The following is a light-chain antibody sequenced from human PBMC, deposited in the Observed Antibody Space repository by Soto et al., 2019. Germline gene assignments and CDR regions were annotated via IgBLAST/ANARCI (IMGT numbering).Light chain of an antibody. J-gene: IGKJ4*01. V-gene: IGKV3-20*01. CDR3: QQYGTSPRT. CDR2: DAS. Sequence: EIVLTQSPGTLSLSPGERATLSCRASQSITSNYLAWYQRKPGQAPRLLIYDASNRATGLPDRFSGSGSGTHFTLTISRLEPEDFAVYYCQQYGTSPRTFGRGTKVEIK. CDR1: QSITSNY.